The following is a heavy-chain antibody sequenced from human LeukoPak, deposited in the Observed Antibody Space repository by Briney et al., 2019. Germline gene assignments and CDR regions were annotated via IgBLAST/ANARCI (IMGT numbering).Heavy chain of an antibody. CDR1: GFTLSNYA. J-gene: IGHJ4*02. CDR2: ITGGGGNT. D-gene: IGHD6-19*01. CDR3: AKRRYSSGGAGDY. V-gene: IGHV3-23*01. Sequence: GGSLRLSCAASGFTLSNYAMSWGRQAPGKGLEWGSGITGGGGNTYYADSVKGRFTISRDNSKNTLSLQMNSLRAEDTAVYYCAKRRYSSGGAGDYWGQGTLVTVSS.